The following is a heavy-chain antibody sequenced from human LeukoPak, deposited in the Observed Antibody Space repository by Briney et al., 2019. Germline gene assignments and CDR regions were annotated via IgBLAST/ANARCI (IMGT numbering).Heavy chain of an antibody. CDR2: IYSGGST. J-gene: IGHJ4*02. CDR1: GFTVSSNY. CDR3: ARTMVRGT. V-gene: IGHV3-53*01. D-gene: IGHD3-10*01. Sequence: PGGSLRLSCAVSGFTVSSNYMSWVRQAPGKGLEWVSVIYSGGSTYYADSVKGRFTFSRDNSKNALYLQMNCLRAEDTAVYYCARTMVRGTWGQGTLVTVSS.